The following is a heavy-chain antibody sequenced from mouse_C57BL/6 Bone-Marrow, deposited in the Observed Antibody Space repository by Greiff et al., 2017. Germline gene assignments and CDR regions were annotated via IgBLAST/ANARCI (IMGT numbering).Heavy chain of an antibody. CDR3: ARWGDGYYDY. CDR2: IYPRSGNT. CDR1: GYTFTSYG. V-gene: IGHV1-81*01. D-gene: IGHD2-3*01. Sequence: LVESGAELARPGASVKLSCKASGYTFTSYGISWVKQRTGQGLEWIGEIYPRSGNTYYNEKFKGKATLTADKSSSTAYMELRSLTSEDSAVYFCARWGDGYYDYWGQGTTLTVSS. J-gene: IGHJ2*01.